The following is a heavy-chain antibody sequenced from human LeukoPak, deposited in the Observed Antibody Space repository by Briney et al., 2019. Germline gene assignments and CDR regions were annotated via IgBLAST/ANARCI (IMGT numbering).Heavy chain of an antibody. D-gene: IGHD5-18*01. CDR3: ARAHRGYSYGMFDY. J-gene: IGHJ4*02. CDR1: GGSISSSSYY. Sequence: SETLSLTCTVSGGSISSSSYYWGWIRQPPGKGLEWIGSIYYSGSTYYNPSLKSRVTISVDTSKNQFSLKLSSVTAADTAVYYCARAHRGYSYGMFDYWGQGTLVTVSS. V-gene: IGHV4-39*07. CDR2: IYYSGST.